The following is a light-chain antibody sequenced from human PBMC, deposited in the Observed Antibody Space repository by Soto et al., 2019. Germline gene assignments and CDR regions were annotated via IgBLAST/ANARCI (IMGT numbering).Light chain of an antibody. Sequence: QSVLTQPASVSGSPGQSITISCTGTSSDVGGYDFVSWFQQHPGKAPKLMIYDVRNRPSGLSNRFSGSKSGNTASLTISGLQAEDEADYYCSSYTSSSPLEFGGGTKVTVL. CDR2: DVR. CDR1: SSDVGGYDF. J-gene: IGLJ2*01. V-gene: IGLV2-14*01. CDR3: SSYTSSSPLE.